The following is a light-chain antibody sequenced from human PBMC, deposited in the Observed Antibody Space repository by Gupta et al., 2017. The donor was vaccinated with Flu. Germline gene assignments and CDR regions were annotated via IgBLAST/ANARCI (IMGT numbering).Light chain of an antibody. CDR2: SNN. J-gene: IGLJ3*02. V-gene: IGLV1-44*01. CDR1: SSNIGGNS. Sequence: QSVLTQPPSTSGTPGQRVTISCSGSSSNIGGNSVNWYHHLPGTAPKLLIYSNNQRPSGVPDRFSGSKSGTSASLAISGLQSEDEADYYCAAWDDSLTGVVFGGGTKLTVL. CDR3: AAWDDSLTGVV.